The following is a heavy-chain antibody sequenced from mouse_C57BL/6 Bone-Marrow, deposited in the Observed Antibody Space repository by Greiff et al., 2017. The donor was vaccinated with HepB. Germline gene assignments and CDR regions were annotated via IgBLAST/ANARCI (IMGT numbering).Heavy chain of an antibody. Sequence: QVQLKQSGAELAKPGASVKLSCKASGYTFTSYWMHWVKQRPGQGLEWIGYINPSSGYTKYNQKFKDKAPLTADKSSSTAYMQLSSLTYEDSAVYYCASLITTVVATDYVDYWGQGTTLTVSS. J-gene: IGHJ2*01. D-gene: IGHD1-1*01. CDR1: GYTFTSYW. V-gene: IGHV1-7*01. CDR3: ASLITTVVATDYVDY. CDR2: INPSSGYT.